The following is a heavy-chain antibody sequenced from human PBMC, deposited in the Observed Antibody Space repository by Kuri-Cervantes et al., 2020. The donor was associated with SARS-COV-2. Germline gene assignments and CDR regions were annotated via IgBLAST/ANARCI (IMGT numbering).Heavy chain of an antibody. D-gene: IGHD4/OR15-4a*01. CDR3: AKDGAGAHDF. CDR2: ISYDGDNK. Sequence: GGSLRLSCAASGFKFSRTDMHWVRQAPGKGLEWVAFISYDGDNKKCIASGKGRFTISRDNSQNKLYLQMRSLRPEDKAMYYCAKDGAGAHDFWGQGTLVTVSS. CDR1: GFKFSRTD. V-gene: IGHV3-30*18. J-gene: IGHJ4*02.